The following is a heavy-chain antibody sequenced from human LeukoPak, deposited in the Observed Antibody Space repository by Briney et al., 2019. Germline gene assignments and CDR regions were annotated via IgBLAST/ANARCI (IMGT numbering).Heavy chain of an antibody. CDR1: GDSIRSYC. CDR3: ARVKLNEFFGENPAYYYVDV. V-gene: IGHV4-59*01. CDR2: IYYSGDT. Sequence: SETLSLTCTVSGDSIRSYCWTWIRQPPGKELEWIGYIYYSGDTNYNPSLKSRVTISIDTSKNQFSLKLSSVTAADTAVYHCARVKLNEFFGENPAYYYVDVWGKGTTVTVSS. J-gene: IGHJ6*03. D-gene: IGHD3-16*01.